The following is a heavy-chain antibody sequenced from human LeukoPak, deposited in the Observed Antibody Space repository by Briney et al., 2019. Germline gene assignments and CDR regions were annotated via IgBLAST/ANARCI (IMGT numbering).Heavy chain of an antibody. J-gene: IGHJ4*02. Sequence: PGGSLRLSCAASGFTFSSYAMSWVRQAPGKGLEWVSAISGSGDNTFYAASVKGRFTISRDNSKNTLYLQMNSLRAEDTAVYYCAKSLIIGVDTAMVTVYFDYWGQGTLVTVSS. V-gene: IGHV3-23*01. CDR3: AKSLIIGVDTAMVTVYFDY. CDR1: GFTFSSYA. CDR2: ISGSGDNT. D-gene: IGHD5-18*01.